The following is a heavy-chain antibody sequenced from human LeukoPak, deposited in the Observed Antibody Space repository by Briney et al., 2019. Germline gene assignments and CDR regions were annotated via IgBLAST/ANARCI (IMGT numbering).Heavy chain of an antibody. V-gene: IGHV4-4*02. J-gene: IGHJ4*02. CDR1: GGSISSSNW. CDR2: IYHSGST. D-gene: IGHD3-22*01. CDR3: ARDRYYYDSSGYLPFDY. Sequence: SETLSLTCAVSGGSISSSNWWSWVRQPPGKGLEWIGEIYHSGSTNYNPSLKSRVTISVDKSKNQFSLKLSSVTAADTAVYYCARDRYYYDSSGYLPFDYWGQGILVTVSS.